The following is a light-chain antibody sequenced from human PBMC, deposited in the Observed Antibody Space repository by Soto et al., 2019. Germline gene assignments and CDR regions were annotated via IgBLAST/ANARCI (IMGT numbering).Light chain of an antibody. CDR2: EVS. Sequence: QSALTQPASVSGSPGQSVTISCTGTNTNIGTYQAISWYQQHPGKAPKLILYEVSQRPSGVSDRFSGSKSGNTASLTISGLRAEDEADYHCCSYASSSTYVFGTGTKVTVL. J-gene: IGLJ1*01. V-gene: IGLV2-23*02. CDR3: CSYASSSTYV. CDR1: NTNIGTYQA.